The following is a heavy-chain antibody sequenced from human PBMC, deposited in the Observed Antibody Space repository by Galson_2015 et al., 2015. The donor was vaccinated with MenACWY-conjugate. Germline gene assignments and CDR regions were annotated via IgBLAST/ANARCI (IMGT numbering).Heavy chain of an antibody. J-gene: IGHJ6*03. Sequence: SVKVSCKAPRGTLRRFAISWVRQAPGQGLEWMGGVIPVFETTTYAPKFQGRVSITADESTSMACMEMRSLRADDTAMYYCVRGSLSIVTTDHHYYMDVWGTGTTVTVSS. CDR1: RGTLRRFA. D-gene: IGHD2-21*01. V-gene: IGHV1-69*13. CDR2: VIPVFETT. CDR3: VRGSLSIVTTDHHYYMDV.